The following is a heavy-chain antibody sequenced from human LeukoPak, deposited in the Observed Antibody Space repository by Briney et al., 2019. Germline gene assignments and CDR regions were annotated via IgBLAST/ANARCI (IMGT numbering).Heavy chain of an antibody. J-gene: IGHJ4*02. D-gene: IGHD2-15*01. CDR2: MNPKGGNT. Sequence: ASVKVSCMASGYTFTSCDFNCVRQATGQGLEWMGWMNPKGGNTGYANKFQGKVTMTRNTSMSTPHMEVSSLRSEDTAVYYGARGAPQEYCSGGRCRYFHHWGEGTLDTVS. CDR3: ARGAPQEYCSGGRCRYFHH. CDR1: GYTFTSCD. V-gene: IGHV1-8*01.